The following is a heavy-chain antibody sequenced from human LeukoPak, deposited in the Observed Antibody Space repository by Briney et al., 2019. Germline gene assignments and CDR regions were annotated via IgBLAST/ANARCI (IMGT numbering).Heavy chain of an antibody. CDR1: GGSFSGYY. CDR3: ARGVRYCSGGSCYSGYYYYMDV. V-gene: IGHV4-34*01. D-gene: IGHD2-15*01. J-gene: IGHJ6*03. Sequence: SETLSLTCAVYGGSFSGYYWSWIRQPPGKGLEWIGEINHSGSTNYNPSLKSRVTISVDTSKNQFSLKLSSVTAADTAVYYCARGVRYCSGGSCYSGYYYYMDVRGKGTTVTVSS. CDR2: INHSGST.